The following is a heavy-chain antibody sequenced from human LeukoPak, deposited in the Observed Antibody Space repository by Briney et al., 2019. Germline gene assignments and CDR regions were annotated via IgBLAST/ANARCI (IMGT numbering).Heavy chain of an antibody. V-gene: IGHV1-2*02. CDR2: INPNSGGT. J-gene: IGHJ4*02. Sequence: ASVTVSFTASGYTFTVYYMHWVRQAPGQGLEWMGWINPNSGGTKYAQKFQGRGTMTRDTSISTAYMELSRLTSDDTAVYYCVSGESTYYHDSSGYYYDYWGQGTLVTVSS. CDR3: VSGESTYYHDSSGYYYDY. D-gene: IGHD3-22*01. CDR1: GYTFTVYY.